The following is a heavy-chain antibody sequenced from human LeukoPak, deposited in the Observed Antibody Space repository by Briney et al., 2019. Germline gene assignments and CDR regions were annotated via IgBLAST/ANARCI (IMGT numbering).Heavy chain of an antibody. V-gene: IGHV4-39*07. Sequence: SETLSLTCTVSGGSISSSSYYWGWIRQPPGKGLEWIGSIYYSGSTYYNPSLKSRVTISVDTSKNQFSLKLSSVTAADTAVYYCARDSVYYDSSGYKDYFDYWGQGTLVTVSS. D-gene: IGHD3-22*01. CDR3: ARDSVYYDSSGYKDYFDY. J-gene: IGHJ4*02. CDR1: GGSISSSSYY. CDR2: IYYSGST.